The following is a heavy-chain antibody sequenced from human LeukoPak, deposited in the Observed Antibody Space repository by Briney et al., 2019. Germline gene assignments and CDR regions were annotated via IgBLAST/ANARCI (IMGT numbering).Heavy chain of an antibody. CDR2: ISPDSGNT. CDR1: GYTFTSYY. J-gene: IGHJ4*02. Sequence: ASVTVSCTASGYTFTSYYMHWVRQAPGQGLEWMGWISPDSGNTNCAQNLQDRITMTTDTSTTTAYMELRSLRSDDTAVYYCAMGMVRGVIIPHYWGQGTLVIVSS. D-gene: IGHD3-10*01. CDR3: AMGMVRGVIIPHY. V-gene: IGHV1-18*04.